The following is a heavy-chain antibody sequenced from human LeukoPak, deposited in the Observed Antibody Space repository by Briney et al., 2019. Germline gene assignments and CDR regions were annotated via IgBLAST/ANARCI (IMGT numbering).Heavy chain of an antibody. D-gene: IGHD1-26*01. CDR3: ARATYSGSYSPFDY. CDR2: LSGTGGST. V-gene: IGHV3-23*01. J-gene: IGHJ4*02. CDR1: GFTFSSHW. Sequence: GGSLRLSCAASGFTFSSHWMSWVRQAPGKGLEWVSTLSGTGGSTYYADSVKGRFTISRDYSKNTLYLQMNNLRAEDTAIYYCARATYSGSYSPFDYWGQGTLVTVSS.